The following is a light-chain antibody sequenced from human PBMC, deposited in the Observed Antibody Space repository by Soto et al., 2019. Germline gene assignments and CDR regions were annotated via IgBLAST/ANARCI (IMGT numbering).Light chain of an antibody. CDR1: QSVSSN. Sequence: EIVMTQSPATLSVPPGERATLSCRASQSVSSNLAWYQQKVGQAPRVLIYDASTRATGIPGRFSGSGSGTEFTLTISSLQSEDFAVYYCQQYNNWPETFGQGTKVEIK. CDR3: QQYNNWPET. CDR2: DAS. V-gene: IGKV3-15*01. J-gene: IGKJ1*01.